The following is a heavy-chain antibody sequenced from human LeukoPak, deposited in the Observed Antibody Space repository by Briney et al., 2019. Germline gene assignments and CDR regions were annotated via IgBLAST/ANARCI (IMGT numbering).Heavy chain of an antibody. CDR3: ARVGGPRPHDY. D-gene: IGHD3-16*01. CDR1: GGSFSGYY. V-gene: IGHV4-34*01. J-gene: IGHJ4*02. Sequence: SETLSLTCAVYGGSFSGYYWSWIRQPPGKGLEWIGEINHSGSTNYNPSLKSRVTISVDTSKNQFSLKLSSVTAADTAVYYCARVGGPRPHDYWGQGTLVTVSS. CDR2: INHSGST.